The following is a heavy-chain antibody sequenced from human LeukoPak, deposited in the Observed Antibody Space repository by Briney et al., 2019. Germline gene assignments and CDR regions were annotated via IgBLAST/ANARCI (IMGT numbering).Heavy chain of an antibody. J-gene: IGHJ4*02. Sequence: QPGGSLRLSCAASGFVFGDYGMHWVRQAPGKGLEWVTMVRNDGSDKYYADSVKGRFTISRDNSKNTLYLQMNSLRPEDTAVYYCAKHYYGSGSQKYYFDYWGQGTLVTVSS. D-gene: IGHD3-10*01. CDR2: VRNDGSDK. CDR1: GFVFGDYG. V-gene: IGHV3-30*02. CDR3: AKHYYGSGSQKYYFDY.